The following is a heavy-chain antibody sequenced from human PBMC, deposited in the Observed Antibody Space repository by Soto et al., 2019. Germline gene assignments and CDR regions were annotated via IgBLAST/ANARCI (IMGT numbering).Heavy chain of an antibody. CDR3: AKKGLGSLATYCNYGDCHYAFDL. Sequence: VQLLESGGGLVQPGGSLRLSCAASGFTFSNYAMSWVRQAPGKGLEWVSTVSGGGDGTYYADSVKGRLTISRDNPRNTVYLQMSRRRAEDTAVYYFAKKGLGSLATYCNYGDCHYAFDLWGQGTIVTVSS. V-gene: IGHV3-23*01. J-gene: IGHJ3*01. D-gene: IGHD2-21*02. CDR2: VSGGGDGT. CDR1: GFTFSNYA.